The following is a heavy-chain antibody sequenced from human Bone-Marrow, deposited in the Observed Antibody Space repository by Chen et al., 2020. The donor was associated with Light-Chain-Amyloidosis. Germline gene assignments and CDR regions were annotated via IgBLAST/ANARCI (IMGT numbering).Heavy chain of an antibody. CDR2: IRGSGCST. Sequence: EVQLLESGGGLVQPGGSLRLSCAASGFTFSSHAMSWVRQAPGKGLEWVSAIRGSGCSTYYADSVKGRFTISRENSKNTLYLQMNSLRAEETAVYYCSKKLWGVAVIDAFDSWGQGTMVTVSS. V-gene: IGHV3-23*01. D-gene: IGHD3-3*01. CDR3: SKKLWGVAVIDAFDS. CDR1: GFTFSSHA. J-gene: IGHJ3*02.